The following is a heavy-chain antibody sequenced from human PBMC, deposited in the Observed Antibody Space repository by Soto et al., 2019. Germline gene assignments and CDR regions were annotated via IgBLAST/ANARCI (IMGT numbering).Heavy chain of an antibody. D-gene: IGHD3-16*01. CDR1: RYNFPNHW. CDR2: IYPGDSET. V-gene: IGHV5-51*01. Sequence: GESVKISCKVSRYNFPNHWIGWVRQMPGKVLEWMAIIYPGDSETRYSPSFQGQVTISVDKSISTAYLQWSSLRASDSAMYYCARPAYSYAPLSYTDYWGLGTLVTVSS. J-gene: IGHJ4*02. CDR3: ARPAYSYAPLSYTDY.